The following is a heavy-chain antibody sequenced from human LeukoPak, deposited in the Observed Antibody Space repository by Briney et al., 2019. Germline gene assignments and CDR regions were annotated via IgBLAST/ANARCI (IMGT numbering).Heavy chain of an antibody. CDR1: GFTVSSNW. Sequence: PGGSLRLSCAASGFTVSSNWMSWVRQAPGKGLEWVSAIYSGGSTYYADSVKGRFTISRDNSKNTLYLQMNSLRADDTAVYYCAKGTMDGGQYYYDTSGGQGTLVTVST. J-gene: IGHJ4*02. D-gene: IGHD3-22*01. CDR3: AKGTMDGGQYYYDTS. CDR2: IYSGGST. V-gene: IGHV3-53*01.